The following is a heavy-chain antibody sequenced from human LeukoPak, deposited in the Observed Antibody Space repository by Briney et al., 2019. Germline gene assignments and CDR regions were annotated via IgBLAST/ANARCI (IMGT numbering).Heavy chain of an antibody. CDR1: GFTFSSYW. V-gene: IGHV3-7*01. CDR2: IKQDGSET. Sequence: PGGSLRLSCEASGFTFSSYWMTWVRQAPGKGLEWVANIKQDGSETYYVDSVKGRFTISRDNSKNSLYLQMNSLRAEDTAVYYCARLNYYDNKGPDAFDIWGQGTMVTVSS. D-gene: IGHD3-22*01. CDR3: ARLNYYDNKGPDAFDI. J-gene: IGHJ3*02.